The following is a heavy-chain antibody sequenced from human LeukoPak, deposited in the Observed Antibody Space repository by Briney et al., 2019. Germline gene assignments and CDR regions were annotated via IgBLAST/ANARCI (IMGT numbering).Heavy chain of an antibody. CDR1: GYTFPNYY. CDR3: AREIGPRQLHLWASAFAY. J-gene: IGHJ4*02. V-gene: IGHV1-46*01. Sequence: ASVKVSCKASGYTFPNYYMHWVRQAPGQGLEWMGMINPSGGRTNYAQKFQGRVTMTRDTSTSTVYMELSSLRSEDTAVYYCAREIGPRQLHLWASAFAYWGQGPLVTVSS. CDR2: INPSGGRT. D-gene: IGHD5-18*01.